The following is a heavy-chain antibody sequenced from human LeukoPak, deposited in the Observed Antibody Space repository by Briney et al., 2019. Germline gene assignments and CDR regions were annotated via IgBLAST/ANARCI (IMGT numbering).Heavy chain of an antibody. CDR3: AGSSTSSLYFDY. CDR1: GGSISSSY. D-gene: IGHD6-13*01. Sequence: SETLSLTCIVSGGSISSSYWSWIRQPPGKGLEWIGYISHSGSTNYNPPLKSRVTISVDTSKNQFSLRLNSVTAADAAVYYCAGSSTSSLYFDYCGQGTLV. J-gene: IGHJ4*02. CDR2: ISHSGST. V-gene: IGHV4-59*01.